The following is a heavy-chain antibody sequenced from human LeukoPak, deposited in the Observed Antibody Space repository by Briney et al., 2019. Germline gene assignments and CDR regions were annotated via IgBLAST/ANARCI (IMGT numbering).Heavy chain of an antibody. D-gene: IGHD4-17*01. CDR2: ISGDSKYI. V-gene: IGHV3-21*01. CDR3: ARGDYGDYDY. Sequence: PGGSLRLSCAGSGFTFSRYTFNWVRQAPGRGLEWVSAISGDSKYIYYTDSVKGRFTISRDNAKNSLYLQMNSLRAEDTAVYYCARGDYGDYDYWGQGTLVTVSS. J-gene: IGHJ4*02. CDR1: GFTFSRYT.